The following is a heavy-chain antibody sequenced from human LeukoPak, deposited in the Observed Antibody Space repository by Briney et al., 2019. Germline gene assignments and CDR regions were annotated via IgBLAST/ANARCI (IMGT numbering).Heavy chain of an antibody. CDR2: INPNSGGT. D-gene: IGHD6-13*01. Sequence: ASVNVSCKASGYTFTGYYMHWVRQAPGQGLEWMGWINPNSGGTNYAQKFQGRVTMTRDTSISTAYMELSRLRSDDTAVYYCARGTGARYYSSSWYGSGWFDPWGQGTLVTVSS. CDR1: GYTFTGYY. CDR3: ARGTGARYYSSSWYGSGWFDP. J-gene: IGHJ5*02. V-gene: IGHV1-2*02.